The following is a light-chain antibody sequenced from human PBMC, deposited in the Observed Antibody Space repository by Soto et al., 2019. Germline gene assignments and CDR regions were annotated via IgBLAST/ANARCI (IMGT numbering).Light chain of an antibody. V-gene: IGKV1-33*01. CDR3: QQYHALPYT. Sequence: DIQVTQSPSSLSASVGDRVIITCQASQDISRYLDWYQQKPGQAPKVLIYGASNLIRGVSSRFSGSGSGTHFTFTITSLQPEEFATYYCQQYHALPYTFGQGTKLDIK. CDR1: QDISRY. J-gene: IGKJ2*01. CDR2: GAS.